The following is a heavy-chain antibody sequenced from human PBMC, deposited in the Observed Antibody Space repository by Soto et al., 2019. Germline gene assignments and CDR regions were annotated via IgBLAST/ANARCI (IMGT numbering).Heavy chain of an antibody. Sequence: EVQLLESGGGLVQPGGSLRLSCAASGFTFSTYAMSWVRQAPGKGLEWVSAITGSGGSTYHADSVKGRFTISRDNSKNTLYLQMNSMRAYDTAIYYCAKGSSASRPYYFDYWGQGTLVTVSS. CDR2: ITGSGGST. D-gene: IGHD3-22*01. CDR1: GFTFSTYA. CDR3: AKGSSASRPYYFDY. J-gene: IGHJ4*02. V-gene: IGHV3-23*01.